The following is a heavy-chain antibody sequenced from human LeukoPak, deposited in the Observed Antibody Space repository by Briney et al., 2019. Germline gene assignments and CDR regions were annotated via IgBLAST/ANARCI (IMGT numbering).Heavy chain of an antibody. CDR2: ISSSGSPI. J-gene: IGHJ4*02. CDR3: ARDLRGNSYGSVDF. Sequence: GGSLRLSCAASGFSFSTYGLNWVRQAPGKGLEWVSYISSSGSPIYYADSVRGRFTISKDNAKNSLYLQMHSLRAEDTAVYYCARDLRGNSYGSVDFWGQGTLVTVSS. CDR1: GFSFSTYG. V-gene: IGHV3-48*01. D-gene: IGHD5-18*01.